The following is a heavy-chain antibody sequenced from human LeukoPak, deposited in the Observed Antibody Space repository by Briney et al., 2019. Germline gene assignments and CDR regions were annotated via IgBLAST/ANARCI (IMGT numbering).Heavy chain of an antibody. Sequence: SETLSLTCAVYGGSFSGYYWSWIRQPPGKGLEWIGEINHSGSTNYNPSLKSRVTISVDTSKNQFSLKLSSVTAADTAVYYCASTEGGYSGYSFDYWGQGTLVTVSS. J-gene: IGHJ4*02. D-gene: IGHD5-12*01. CDR2: INHSGST. V-gene: IGHV4-34*01. CDR3: ASTEGGYSGYSFDY. CDR1: GGSFSGYY.